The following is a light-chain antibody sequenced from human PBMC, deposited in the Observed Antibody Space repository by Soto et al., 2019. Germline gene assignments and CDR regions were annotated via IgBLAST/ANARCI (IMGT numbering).Light chain of an antibody. J-gene: IGKJ5*01. V-gene: IGKV3D-15*01. Sequence: EVVLTQSPVTLSLAPVERATLSCMASQSVSGYLAWYQQKPGQTPRLLIYGASTRPTGIPARFSGSGSGTEFTLTISSLQSEDFAVYYCQQYNNWPFFGQGTRLEIK. CDR2: GAS. CDR3: QQYNNWPF. CDR1: QSVSGY.